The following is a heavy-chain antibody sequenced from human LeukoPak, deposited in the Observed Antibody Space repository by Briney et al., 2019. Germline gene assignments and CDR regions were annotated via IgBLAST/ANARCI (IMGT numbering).Heavy chain of an antibody. CDR1: GYTFTSYD. Sequence: ASVKVSCKASGYTFTSYDINWVRQATGQGLEWMGWMNPNSGNTGYAQKFQGRVTITRNTSISTAYMELSSLRSEDTAVYYCARDGYSHNWFDPWGQGTLVTVSS. V-gene: IGHV1-8*03. J-gene: IGHJ5*02. D-gene: IGHD6-13*01. CDR2: MNPNSGNT. CDR3: ARDGYSHNWFDP.